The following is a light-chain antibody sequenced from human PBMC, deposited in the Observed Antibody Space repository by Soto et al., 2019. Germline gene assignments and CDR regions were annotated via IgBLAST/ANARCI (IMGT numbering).Light chain of an antibody. CDR3: QRYSSYQYT. CDR1: VTICTW. J-gene: IGKJ2*01. Sequence: DSHMSRTPSTQSATVEDSGPITSLSIVTICTWVAWYEPIPAKAPILLIYKESSLEGGIPSRFTGCESETEFTLTISSLPAEDLASYYCQRYSSYQYTFRRGPELEIK. CDR2: KES. V-gene: IGKV1-5*03.